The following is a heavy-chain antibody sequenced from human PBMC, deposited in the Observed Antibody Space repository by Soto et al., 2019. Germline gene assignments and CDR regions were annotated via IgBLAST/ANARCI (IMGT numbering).Heavy chain of an antibody. D-gene: IGHD4-4*01. J-gene: IGHJ3*02. Sequence: GASVKVSCKVSGYTLTELSMHWVRQAPGKGLEWMGGFDPEDGETIYAQKFQGRVTMTTDTSTSTAYTELRSLRSDDTAVYYCARQVLSCGMTTVTTGAFDIWGQGTMVTVSS. CDR2: FDPEDGET. V-gene: IGHV1-24*01. CDR3: ARQVLSCGMTTVTTGAFDI. CDR1: GYTLTELS.